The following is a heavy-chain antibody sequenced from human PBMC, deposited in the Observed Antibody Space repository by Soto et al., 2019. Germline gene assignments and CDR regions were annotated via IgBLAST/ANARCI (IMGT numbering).Heavy chain of an antibody. J-gene: IGHJ4*02. V-gene: IGHV4-59*01. CDR2: SYYSGST. D-gene: IGHD4-17*01. CDR1: GGSISSYY. CDR3: ARWTYGDYVSN. Sequence: QVQLQESGPGLVKPSETLSLTCTVSGGSISSYYWSWIRQPPGKGLEWIGYSYYSGSTNYNPSLKSRVTISVDTSKNQFSLKLSSVTAADTAVYYCARWTYGDYVSNWGQGTLVTVSS.